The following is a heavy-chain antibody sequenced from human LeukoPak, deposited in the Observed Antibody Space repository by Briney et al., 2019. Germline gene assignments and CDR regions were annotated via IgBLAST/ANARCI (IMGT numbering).Heavy chain of an antibody. V-gene: IGHV3-48*03. Sequence: PGGSLRFSCAASGFTFSSYEMNWVRQAPGKGLEWVSYISSSGSTIYYADSVKGRFTISRDNAKNSLYLQMNSLRAEDTAVYYCARVRSGPTMWHGPTMVRGVIQYYYYMDVWGKGTTVTISS. D-gene: IGHD3-10*01. CDR2: ISSSGSTI. CDR1: GFTFSSYE. J-gene: IGHJ6*03. CDR3: ARVRSGPTMWHGPTMVRGVIQYYYYMDV.